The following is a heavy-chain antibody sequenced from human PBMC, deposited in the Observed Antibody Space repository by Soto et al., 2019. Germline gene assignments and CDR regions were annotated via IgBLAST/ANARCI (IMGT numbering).Heavy chain of an antibody. Sequence: GESLKISCKGSGYSFTNYWIGWVRQMPGKGLEWMGIIYPGDSDTRYGPSFQGQVTISADKSISTAYLQWSSLKASDTAMYYCARTHGSTLNWFDPWGQGTPVTISS. J-gene: IGHJ5*02. D-gene: IGHD2-2*01. V-gene: IGHV5-51*01. CDR2: IYPGDSDT. CDR3: ARTHGSTLNWFDP. CDR1: GYSFTNYW.